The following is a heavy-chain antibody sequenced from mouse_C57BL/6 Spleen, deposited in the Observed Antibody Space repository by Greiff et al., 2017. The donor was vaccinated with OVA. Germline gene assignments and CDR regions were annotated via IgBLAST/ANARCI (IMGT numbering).Heavy chain of an antibody. CDR1: GFTFSDAW. CDR2: IRNKANNHAT. D-gene: IGHD1-1*01. CDR3: TSPLYYYGSSYGAMDY. Sequence: DVKLQESGGGLVQPGGSMKLSCAASGFTFSDAWMDWVRQSPEKGLEWVAEIRNKANNHATYYAESVKGRFTISRDDSKSSVYLQMNSLRAEDTGIYYCTSPLYYYGSSYGAMDYWGQGTSVTVSS. J-gene: IGHJ4*01. V-gene: IGHV6-6*01.